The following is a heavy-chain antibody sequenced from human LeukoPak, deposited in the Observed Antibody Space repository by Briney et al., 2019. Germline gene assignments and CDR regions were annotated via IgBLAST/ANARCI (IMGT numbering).Heavy chain of an antibody. CDR2: ISGSGGGT. D-gene: IGHD2-15*01. Sequence: GGTLRLSCAASGFTFSSYALSWVRQAPGKGLEWVSSISGSGGGTYYADSVKGRFSISRDNSKNTLYLQLNSLRADDTAVYYCANSGLNRFEYWGQGALVTVSS. V-gene: IGHV3-23*01. J-gene: IGHJ4*02. CDR3: ANSGLNRFEY. CDR1: GFTFSSYA.